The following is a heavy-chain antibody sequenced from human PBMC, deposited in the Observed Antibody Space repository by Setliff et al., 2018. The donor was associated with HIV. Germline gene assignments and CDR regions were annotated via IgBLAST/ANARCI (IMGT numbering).Heavy chain of an antibody. V-gene: IGHV1-2*02. CDR3: ARSATFLEVGVAK. Sequence: ASVKVSCKASGYTFTDYFVHWARQAPGQGLEWMGWINPNSGATNYVQDFQGRVTMTRDTSINTVYMELTSLRSDDTAIYYCARSATFLEVGVAKWGPGTLVTVSS. CDR2: INPNSGAT. CDR1: GYTFTDYF. D-gene: IGHD2-15*01. J-gene: IGHJ4*02.